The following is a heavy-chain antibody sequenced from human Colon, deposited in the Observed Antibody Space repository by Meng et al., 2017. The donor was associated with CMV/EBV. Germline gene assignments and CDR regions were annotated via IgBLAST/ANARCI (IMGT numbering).Heavy chain of an antibody. V-gene: IGHV3-7*03. CDR3: ATDFGWYRRIY. D-gene: IGHD6-19*01. Sequence: LSCAASGFSFNAYWVPWVRQRPGKGLELVANMSPAENEYSYGDSVEGRFTMSRDNAKDSLYLDMTGLRADDTAVYFCATDFGWYRRIYWGQGTLVTVSS. CDR1: GFSFNAYW. J-gene: IGHJ4*01. CDR2: MSPAENEY.